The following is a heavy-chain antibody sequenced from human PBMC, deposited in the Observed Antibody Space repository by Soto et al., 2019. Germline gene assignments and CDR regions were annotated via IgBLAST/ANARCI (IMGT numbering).Heavy chain of an antibody. CDR2: IYWDDDK. D-gene: IGHD2-2*01. V-gene: IGHV2-5*02. J-gene: IGHJ4*02. CDR3: AHSRGHGSSTSCSLFDS. CDR1: GFSLSTSGVG. Sequence: QITLKESGPTLVKPTQTLTLTCTFSGFSLSTSGVGVGWIRQPPGKALEWLALIYWDDDKRYSPSLKSRLTITKDTTKIPVVLTMPNTDPVDTATYYCAHSRGHGSSTSCSLFDSWGQGTLVTVSS.